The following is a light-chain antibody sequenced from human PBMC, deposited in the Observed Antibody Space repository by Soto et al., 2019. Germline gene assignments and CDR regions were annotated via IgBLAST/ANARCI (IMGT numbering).Light chain of an antibody. CDR3: QHYHNWPPWT. V-gene: IGKV3-15*01. J-gene: IGKJ1*01. CDR2: RAS. CDR1: QSVSSN. Sequence: EVVMTQSPATLSVSPGERATLSCRASQSVSSNVAWYQQKPGQAPRLLIYRASTMATGIPARFSGSGSGTDFPLTINSLQSEDFAVYYCQHYHNWPPWTFGQGTKVEI.